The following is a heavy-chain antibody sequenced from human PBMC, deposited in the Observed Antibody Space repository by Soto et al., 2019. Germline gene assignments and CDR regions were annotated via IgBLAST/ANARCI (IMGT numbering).Heavy chain of an antibody. CDR2: IHYGGSI. D-gene: IGHD5-12*01. J-gene: IGHJ3*02. V-gene: IGHV4-30-4*01. CDR3: ARDGLWLRDAFAI. CDR1: GDSINGGDYY. Sequence: QVQLQESGPGLVKPSQTLSLTCSVSGDSINGGDYYWNWIRQSPLKGLEWIGHIHYGGSIYYNPSLKCRVTISINTSENQSSLKLTSVTAADTAVYYCARDGLWLRDAFAIWGLGTMVTVSS.